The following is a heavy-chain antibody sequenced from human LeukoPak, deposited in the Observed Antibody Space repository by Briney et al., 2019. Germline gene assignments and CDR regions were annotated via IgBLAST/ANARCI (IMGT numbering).Heavy chain of an antibody. CDR1: GGSFSGYY. CDR3: ARAPYYYGSGRKGWFDP. V-gene: IGHV4-34*01. Sequence: SETLSPTCAVYGGSFSGYYWSWIRQPPGKGLEWIGEINHSGSTNYNPSLKSRVTISVDTSKNQFSLKLSSVTAADTAVYYCARAPYYYGSGRKGWFDPWGQGTLVTVSS. D-gene: IGHD3-10*01. CDR2: INHSGST. J-gene: IGHJ5*02.